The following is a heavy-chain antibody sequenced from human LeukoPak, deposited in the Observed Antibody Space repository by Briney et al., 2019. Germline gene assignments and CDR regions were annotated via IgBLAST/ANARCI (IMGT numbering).Heavy chain of an antibody. V-gene: IGHV4-4*07. D-gene: IGHD1-26*01. CDR2: IYTSGST. CDR1: GGSISSYY. J-gene: IGHJ5*02. Sequence: SETLSLTCTVSGGSISSYYWSWIRQPAGKGLEWIGRIYTSGSTNYNPSLKSRVTMSVDTSKNQFSLKLSSVTAADTAVYYCARDGVWGRRTNGFDPWGQGTLVTVSS. CDR3: ARDGVWGRRTNGFDP.